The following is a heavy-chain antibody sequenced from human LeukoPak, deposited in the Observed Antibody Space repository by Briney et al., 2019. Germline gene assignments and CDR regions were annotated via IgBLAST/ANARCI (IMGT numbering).Heavy chain of an antibody. V-gene: IGHV4-39*01. Sequence: SETLSLTCTVSGGSISSSSYYWGWIRQPPGKGLEWIGSIYYSGSTYYNPSLKSRVTISVDTSKNQFSLKLSSVTAADTAVYYCAGEEYYYGSGSYTSWGQGTLVTVSS. J-gene: IGHJ4*02. CDR3: AGEEYYYGSGSYTS. D-gene: IGHD3-10*01. CDR2: IYYSGST. CDR1: GGSISSSSYY.